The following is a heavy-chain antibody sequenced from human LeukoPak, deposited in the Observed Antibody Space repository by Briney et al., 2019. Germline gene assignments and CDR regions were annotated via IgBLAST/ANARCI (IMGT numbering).Heavy chain of an antibody. CDR3: ARESLRDESYYYYYGMDV. V-gene: IGHV1-18*01. CDR2: ISAYNGNT. J-gene: IGHJ6*02. CDR1: GYTFTSYG. D-gene: IGHD5-24*01. Sequence: GASVKVSCKASGYTFTSYGISWVRQAPGQGLEWMGRISAYNGNTNYAQKLQGRVTMTTDTSTSTAYMELRSLRSDDTAVYYCARESLRDESYYYYYGMDVWGQGTTVTVSS.